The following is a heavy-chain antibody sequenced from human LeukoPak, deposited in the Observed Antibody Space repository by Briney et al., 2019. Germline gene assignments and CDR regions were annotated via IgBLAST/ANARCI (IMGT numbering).Heavy chain of an antibody. CDR2: IYYSGST. V-gene: IGHV4-31*03. J-gene: IGHJ5*02. CDR3: ARSGSAQARGMNWFDP. D-gene: IGHD3-10*01. CDR1: GGSISSGVYY. Sequence: SSQTLSLTCTVSGGSISSGVYYWSWIRQHPGKGLEWIGYIYYSGSTYYNPSLKSRVTISVDTSKNQFSLKLSSVTAADTAVYYCARSGSAQARGMNWFDPWGQGTLVTVSS.